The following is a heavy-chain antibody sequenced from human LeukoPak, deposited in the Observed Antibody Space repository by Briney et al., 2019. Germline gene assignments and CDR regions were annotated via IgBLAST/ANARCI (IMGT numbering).Heavy chain of an antibody. J-gene: IGHJ4*02. CDR2: FAMIDDII. Sequence: GGSLRLSCAASGFTFSSYSMTWVRQAPGKGLEWVSGFAMIDDIIHYVDSVKGRFTISRDNSKNMLYLQMNSLRAEDTAVYYCAKGFHSGSFNELDYWGQGTLVTVSS. V-gene: IGHV3-23*05. CDR3: AKGFHSGSFNELDY. CDR1: GFTFSSYS. D-gene: IGHD1-26*01.